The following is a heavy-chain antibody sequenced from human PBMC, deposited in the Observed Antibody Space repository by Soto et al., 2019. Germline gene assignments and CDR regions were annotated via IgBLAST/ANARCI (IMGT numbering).Heavy chain of an antibody. CDR2: IYHSGAT. Sequence: QVQLQESGPGLVKPSGTLSLSCAVYGDSITSSNWWGWVRQAPGKGLEWIGEIYHSGATTYNPSPKGRATISVDPSNHHSSLTLTSVTAADTAVYFCARDLGTGTDYWGRGTLVTVAS. D-gene: IGHD1-1*01. J-gene: IGHJ4*02. V-gene: IGHV4-4*02. CDR3: ARDLGTGTDY. CDR1: GDSITSSNW.